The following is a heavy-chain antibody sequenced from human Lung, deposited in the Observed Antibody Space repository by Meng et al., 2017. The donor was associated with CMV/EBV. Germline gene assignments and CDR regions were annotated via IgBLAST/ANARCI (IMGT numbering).Heavy chain of an antibody. CDR1: GFTFSNFA. CDR2: ITASGGST. Sequence: GGSLRLXCAASGFTFSNFAMSWVRLPPGKGLQWVSPITASGGSTYYADSVKGRFTVSRDKSKSTLYLQMNSLRAEDTAIYYCAKAYSSSWYSENYDYWGQGTXVTVSS. D-gene: IGHD6-13*01. J-gene: IGHJ4*02. CDR3: AKAYSSSWYSENYDY. V-gene: IGHV3-23*01.